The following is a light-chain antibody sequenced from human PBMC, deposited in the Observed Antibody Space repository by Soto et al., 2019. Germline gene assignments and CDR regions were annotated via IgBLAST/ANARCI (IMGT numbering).Light chain of an antibody. J-gene: IGLJ1*01. Sequence: QSALTQPRSVSGSPGQSVTISCTGTSSNVGGYNFVSWYQQYPGKAPTLILYDVSKRPSRVTDRFSGSKSGNTASLPIAGLQAEDEADYDCCSYAGTSSYVFGSGTKLTVL. CDR1: SSNVGGYNF. CDR2: DVS. CDR3: CSYAGTSSYV. V-gene: IGLV2-11*01.